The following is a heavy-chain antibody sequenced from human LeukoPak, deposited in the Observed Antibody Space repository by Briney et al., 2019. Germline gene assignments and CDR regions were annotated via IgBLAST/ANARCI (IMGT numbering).Heavy chain of an antibody. V-gene: IGHV1-2*06. J-gene: IGHJ4*02. CDR3: ARVAAAGTKCFDY. Sequence: ASVKVSCKASGYTFTGYYMHWVRQAPGQGLEWKGRINPNSGGTNYAQKFQGRVTMTRDTSISTAYMELSRLRSDDTAVYYCARVAAAGTKCFDYWGQGTLVTVSS. CDR1: GYTFTGYY. D-gene: IGHD6-13*01. CDR2: INPNSGGT.